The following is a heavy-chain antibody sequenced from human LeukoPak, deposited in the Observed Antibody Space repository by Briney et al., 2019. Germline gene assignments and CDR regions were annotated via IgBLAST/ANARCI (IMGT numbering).Heavy chain of an antibody. CDR1: GGSFSGYY. CDR2: INHSGST. V-gene: IGHV4-34*01. J-gene: IGHJ3*02. D-gene: IGHD6-25*01. CDR3: ARGKQRSI. Sequence: PSETLSLTCAVYGGSFSGYYWSWIRQPPGKGLEWIGEINHSGSTNYNPSLKSRVTISVDTSKNQFSLKLSSVTAADTAVYYCARGKQRSIWGQGTMVTVSS.